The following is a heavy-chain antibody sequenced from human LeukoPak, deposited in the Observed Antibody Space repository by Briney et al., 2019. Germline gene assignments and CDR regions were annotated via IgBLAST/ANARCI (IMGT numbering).Heavy chain of an antibody. D-gene: IGHD1-26*01. Sequence: PSETLSLTCTVSGGSIGSGSYYWSWIRQPAGKGLEWIGRIYTSGSTNYNPSLKSRVTVSVDTSKNQFSLKLSSVTAADTAVYYCAGSGSYYFIDYWGQGTLVTVSS. V-gene: IGHV4-61*02. J-gene: IGHJ4*02. CDR3: AGSGSYYFIDY. CDR1: GGSIGSGSYY. CDR2: IYTSGST.